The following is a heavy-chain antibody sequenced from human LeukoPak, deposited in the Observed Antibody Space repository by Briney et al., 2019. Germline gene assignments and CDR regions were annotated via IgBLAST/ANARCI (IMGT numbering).Heavy chain of an antibody. CDR2: ISGSGDGT. Sequence: GGSLRLSCAASGFTFSSYAMSWVRQAPGKGLERVSAISGSGDGTFYADSVKGRFTISRDNSKNAVYLQMNSLRAEDTAVYYCARRAPAKWGLLYFDYWGQGTLVTVSS. J-gene: IGHJ4*02. CDR1: GFTFSSYA. D-gene: IGHD7-27*01. V-gene: IGHV3-23*01. CDR3: ARRAPAKWGLLYFDY.